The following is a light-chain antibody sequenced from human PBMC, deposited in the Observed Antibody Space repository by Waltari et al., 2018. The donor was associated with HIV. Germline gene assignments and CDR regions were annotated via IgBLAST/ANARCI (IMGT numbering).Light chain of an antibody. Sequence: SVLTQPPSASGTPEQRVTISCSGRTSNIGRTTVTWFQQFPGTAPKVLIFGKNQRPSGVPARFSGSKSGTSASLAISGLQSEDEADYYCASWDDSLNGPVFGGGTKLTVV. V-gene: IGLV1-44*01. CDR1: TSNIGRTT. CDR2: GKN. CDR3: ASWDDSLNGPV. J-gene: IGLJ2*01.